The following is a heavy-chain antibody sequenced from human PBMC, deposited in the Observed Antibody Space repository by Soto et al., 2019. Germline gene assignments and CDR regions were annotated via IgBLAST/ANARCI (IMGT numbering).Heavy chain of an antibody. Sequence: QVQLVQSGAEVKKPGASVKVSCKASGYTFTSYAMHWVRQAPGQRLEWMGWINAGNGNTKYSQKFQGRVTITRDTSARTAYRELSSLRSEDTAVYYCARDPFLLAARPSPFYLDYWGEGTLVTDST. CDR2: INAGNGNT. V-gene: IGHV1-3*01. D-gene: IGHD6-6*01. CDR3: ARDPFLLAARPSPFYLDY. CDR1: GYTFTSYA. J-gene: IGHJ4*02.